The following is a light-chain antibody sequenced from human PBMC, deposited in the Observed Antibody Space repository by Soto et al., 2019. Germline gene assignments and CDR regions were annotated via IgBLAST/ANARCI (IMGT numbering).Light chain of an antibody. J-gene: IGKJ3*01. CDR2: GAS. CDR1: QSVSSNY. CDR3: QQYGTSPIT. Sequence: EIVLTQSPGTLSLSPGERVTLSCRASQSVSSNYLAWYQQKPGQAPRLLIYGASSRATGIPDTFRDSGSGTDFTLTISRLKPEDFAVYYCQQYGTSPITFGPGTKVDIK. V-gene: IGKV3-20*01.